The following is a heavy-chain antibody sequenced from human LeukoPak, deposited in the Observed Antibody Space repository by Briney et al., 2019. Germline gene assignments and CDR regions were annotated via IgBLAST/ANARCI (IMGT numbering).Heavy chain of an antibody. CDR3: AKDKSIAAANDAFDI. D-gene: IGHD6-13*01. CDR2: ISGSGGST. V-gene: IGHV3-23*01. CDR1: GFTFSSYA. J-gene: IGHJ3*02. Sequence: GGSLRLSCAASGFTFSSYAMSWVRQAPGKGLEWVSAISGSGGSTYYAGSVKGRFTISRDNSKNTLYQQMNSLRAEDTAVYYCAKDKSIAAANDAFDIWGQGTMVTVSS.